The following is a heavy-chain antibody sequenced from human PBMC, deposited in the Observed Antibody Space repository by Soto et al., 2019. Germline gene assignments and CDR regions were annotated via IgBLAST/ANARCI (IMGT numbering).Heavy chain of an antibody. CDR2: INHSGST. D-gene: IGHD6-13*01. J-gene: IGHJ5*02. CDR3: ATGIAAAGSSTLNWFDP. Sequence: SETLSLTCAVYGGSFSGYYWSWIRQPPGKGLEWIGEINHSGSTNYNPSLKSRVTISVDTSKNQFSLKLSSVTAADTAVYYCATGIAAAGSSTLNWFDPWGQGTLVTVSS. V-gene: IGHV4-34*01. CDR1: GGSFSGYY.